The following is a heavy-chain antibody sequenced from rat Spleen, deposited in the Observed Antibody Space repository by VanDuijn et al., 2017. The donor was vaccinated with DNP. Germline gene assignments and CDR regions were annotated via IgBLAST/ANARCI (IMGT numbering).Heavy chain of an antibody. Sequence: EVKLVESGGGLVQPGRSLKLSCAASGFNFNDYWMGWVRQAPGKGLEWIGEINKDSSTINYNPSLKEKITISRDNAQNTLFLQMNKLGSEDTAIYYCAKGPNYGGYSDYFDYWGQGVMVTVSS. CDR1: GFNFNDYW. V-gene: IGHV4-2*01. CDR2: INKDSSTI. D-gene: IGHD1-11*01. CDR3: AKGPNYGGYSDYFDY. J-gene: IGHJ2*01.